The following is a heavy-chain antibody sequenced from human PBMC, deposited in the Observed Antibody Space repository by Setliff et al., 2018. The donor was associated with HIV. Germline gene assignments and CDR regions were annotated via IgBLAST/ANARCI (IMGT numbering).Heavy chain of an antibody. CDR1: GGSITSSY. Sequence: SETLSLTCTVSGGSITSSYWSWIRQPAGKGLEWIGRIYTSGSTNYNLSLKSRFTISRDNSKNSVYLQMNGLRVEDTAVYYCARLRINDYWGQGTPVTVSS. CDR2: IYTSGST. J-gene: IGHJ4*02. V-gene: IGHV4-4*07. CDR3: ARLRINDY.